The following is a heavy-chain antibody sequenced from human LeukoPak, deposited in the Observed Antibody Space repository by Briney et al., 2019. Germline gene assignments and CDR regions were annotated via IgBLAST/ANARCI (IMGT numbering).Heavy chain of an antibody. D-gene: IGHD3-22*01. Sequence: PSETLSLTCTVSGGSISSGGYYWSWIRQHPGKGLEWIGYIYYSGSTYYNPSLKSRVTISVDTSKYQFSLKLSSVTAADTAVCYCPITYYYDSSLPSIQDAFDIWGQGTMVTVSS. V-gene: IGHV4-31*03. J-gene: IGHJ3*02. CDR1: GGSISSGGYY. CDR3: PITYYYDSSLPSIQDAFDI. CDR2: IYYSGST.